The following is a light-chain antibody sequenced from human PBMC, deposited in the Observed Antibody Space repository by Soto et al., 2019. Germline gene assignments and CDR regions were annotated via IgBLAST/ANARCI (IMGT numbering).Light chain of an antibody. CDR2: LGS. V-gene: IGKV2-28*01. CDR1: QSLLHSNGYNY. CDR3: MQALQAPLT. Sequence: EIVMTQSPLSLPVTPGEPASISCRSSQSLLHSNGYNYLDWYLQKPGQSPQVLIYLGSNRASGVPDKFSGSGSGTDFTLTISRVEAEDVGLYYCMQALQAPLTFGQGTKVDIK. J-gene: IGKJ1*01.